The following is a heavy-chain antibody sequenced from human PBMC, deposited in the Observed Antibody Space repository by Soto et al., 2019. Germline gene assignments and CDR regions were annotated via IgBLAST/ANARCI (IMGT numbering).Heavy chain of an antibody. D-gene: IGHD6-19*01. Sequence: GGSLRLSCAASGFTFSSYSMNWVRQAPGRGLEWVSYITPSSDTIYYADSVKGRFTISRDNGKNSLYLQMNSLRDEDTAVYYCARDIGSGWYYFDYWGQGNMVTVSS. CDR2: ITPSSDTI. CDR1: GFTFSSYS. V-gene: IGHV3-48*02. CDR3: ARDIGSGWYYFDY. J-gene: IGHJ4*02.